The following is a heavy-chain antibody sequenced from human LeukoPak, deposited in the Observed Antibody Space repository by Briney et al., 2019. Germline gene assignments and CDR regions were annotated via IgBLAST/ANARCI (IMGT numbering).Heavy chain of an antibody. D-gene: IGHD2-2*01. CDR3: AKADDIVVVPAAILGGY. J-gene: IGHJ4*02. CDR1: GFTFSSYA. CDR2: ISGSGGST. Sequence: GGSLRLSCAASGFTFSSYAMSWVRQAPGKGLEWVSAISGSGGSTYYADSVKGRFTISRDNSKNTLYLQMNSLRAEDTAVYYCAKADDIVVVPAAILGGYWGQGTLVTVSS. V-gene: IGHV3-23*01.